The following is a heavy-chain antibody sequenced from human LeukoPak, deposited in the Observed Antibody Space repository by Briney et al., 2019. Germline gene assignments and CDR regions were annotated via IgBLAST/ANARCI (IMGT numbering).Heavy chain of an antibody. Sequence: GGSLRLSCAASGFTFSSYAMHWVRQAPGKGLEWVAVISYDGSNKYYADPVKGRFTISRDNSKNTLYLQMNSLRAEDTAVYYCARVRKNWNDAFDIWGQGTMVTVSS. CDR2: ISYDGSNK. CDR3: ARVRKNWNDAFDI. J-gene: IGHJ3*02. CDR1: GFTFSSYA. D-gene: IGHD1-1*01. V-gene: IGHV3-30*01.